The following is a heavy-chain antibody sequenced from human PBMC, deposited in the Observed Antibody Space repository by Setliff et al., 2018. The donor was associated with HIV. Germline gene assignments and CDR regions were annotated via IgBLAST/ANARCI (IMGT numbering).Heavy chain of an antibody. D-gene: IGHD3-22*01. CDR2: IYHSGST. V-gene: IGHV4-38-2*02. J-gene: IGHJ4*02. CDR3: ARDPGGYQAYFDY. Sequence: SETLSLTCAVSGYFISSGYYWGWIRQPPGKGLEWIGSIYHSGSTHYNPSLKSRVTISVDRSKNQFSLRLRSVTAADTALYYCARDPGGYQAYFDYWGQGTLVTVSS. CDR1: GYFISSGYY.